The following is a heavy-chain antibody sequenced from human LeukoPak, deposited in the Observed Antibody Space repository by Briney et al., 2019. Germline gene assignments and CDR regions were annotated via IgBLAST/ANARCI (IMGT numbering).Heavy chain of an antibody. J-gene: IGHJ6*02. CDR3: ARGPYIVVVPAAMNYYYYGMDV. Sequence: ASVNVSCKASGYTFTSYDINWVRQATGQGLEWMGWMNPNSGNTGYAQKFQGRVTMTRNTSISTAYMELSSLRSEDTAVYYCARGPYIVVVPAAMNYYYYGMDVWGQGTTVTVSS. CDR1: GYTFTSYD. V-gene: IGHV1-8*01. D-gene: IGHD2-2*01. CDR2: MNPNSGNT.